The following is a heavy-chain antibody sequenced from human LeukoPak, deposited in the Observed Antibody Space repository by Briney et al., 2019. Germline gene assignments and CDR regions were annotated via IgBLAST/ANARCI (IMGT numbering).Heavy chain of an antibody. V-gene: IGHV3-7*04. Sequence: GGSLRLSCAASGFTFSASWMSWVRQAPGKGLEWVANIKQDGTEKYSADSLKGRFTVSRDNVKRLLYLEMNSLRVEDTAVYYCARVGPPYYYYYMYVFGEGTTVTVSS. CDR3: ARVGPPYYYYYMYV. CDR2: IKQDGTEK. CDR1: GFTFSASW. J-gene: IGHJ6*03.